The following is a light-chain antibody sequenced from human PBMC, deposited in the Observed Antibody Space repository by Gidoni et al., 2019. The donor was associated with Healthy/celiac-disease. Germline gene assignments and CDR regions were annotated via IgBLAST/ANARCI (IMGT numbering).Light chain of an antibody. CDR2: KAS. CDR1: QSISSW. Sequence: DIQMTQSPSTLSASVGDRVTITYRASQSISSWLAWYQQKPGKAPKLLIYKASSLESGVPSRFSGSGSGTEFTLTISSLQPDDFATYYCQQYNSYLYTFGQGTKLEIK. CDR3: QQYNSYLYT. J-gene: IGKJ2*01. V-gene: IGKV1-5*03.